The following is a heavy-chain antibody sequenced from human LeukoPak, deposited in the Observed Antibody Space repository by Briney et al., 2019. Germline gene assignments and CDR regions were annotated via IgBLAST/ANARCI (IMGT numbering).Heavy chain of an antibody. CDR1: GFTVSSNY. D-gene: IGHD5-18*01. J-gene: IGHJ4*02. Sequence: QAGGSLRLSCAASGFTVSSNYMSWVRQAPGKGLEWVSVIYSGGSTYYADSVKGRFTISRDNSKNTLYLQMNSLRAEDTAVYYCSGYSYGYTLDEAYWGQGTLVTVSS. CDR2: IYSGGST. CDR3: SGYSYGYTLDEAY. V-gene: IGHV3-66*01.